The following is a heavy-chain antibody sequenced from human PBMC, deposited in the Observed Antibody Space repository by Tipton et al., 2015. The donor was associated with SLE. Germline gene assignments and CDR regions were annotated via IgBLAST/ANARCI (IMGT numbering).Heavy chain of an antibody. CDR2: VYWNDDK. Sequence: LVKPTETLTLTCTFSGFSLSTSGVGVGWIRQPPGKALEWLALVYWNDDKSHSPTLKTRPSITKDTSKSQVVLTMTNMGPVDTATYYCAHTRTINTNGFGVWGQGTMVSVSS. D-gene: IGHD5-12*01. V-gene: IGHV2-5*01. CDR3: AHTRTINTNGFGV. J-gene: IGHJ3*01. CDR1: GFSLSTSGVG.